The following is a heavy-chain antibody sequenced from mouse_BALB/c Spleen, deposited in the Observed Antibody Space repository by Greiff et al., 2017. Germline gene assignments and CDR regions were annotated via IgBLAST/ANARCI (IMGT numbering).Heavy chain of an antibody. Sequence: VQLQQSGPELVKPGASVKMSCKASGYTFTSYVMHWVKQKPGQGLEWIGYINPYNDGTKYNEKFKGKATLTSDKSSSTAYMELSSLTSEDSAVYYCARGAYYGSSPYAMDYWGQGSSVTVAS. CDR2: INPYNDGT. D-gene: IGHD1-1*01. CDR1: GYTFTSYV. J-gene: IGHJ4*01. V-gene: IGHV1-14*01. CDR3: ARGAYYGSSPYAMDY.